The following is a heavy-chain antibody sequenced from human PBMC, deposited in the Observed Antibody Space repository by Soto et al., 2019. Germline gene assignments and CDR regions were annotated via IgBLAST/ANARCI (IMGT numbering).Heavy chain of an antibody. V-gene: IGHV1-3*01. CDR2: INGGNGRT. CDR1: GYSFTNYA. J-gene: IGHJ4*02. CDR3: ARDKGYQLLFI. D-gene: IGHD2-2*01. Sequence: ASVKVSCKASGYSFTNYAIHWVRQAPGQRPEWMGWINGGNGRTEYSPKFQGRLTISRDTSATTAYMEMSSLRSEDTAVYYCARDKGYQLLFIRGRGTLVTVSS.